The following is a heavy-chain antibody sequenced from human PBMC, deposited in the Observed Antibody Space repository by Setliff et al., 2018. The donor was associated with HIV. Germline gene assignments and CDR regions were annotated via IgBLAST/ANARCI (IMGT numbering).Heavy chain of an antibody. D-gene: IGHD6-6*01. V-gene: IGHV3-49*04. CDR1: GFTFGDHA. CDR3: TRAPLYRNSWFSVYSYYGMDV. J-gene: IGHJ6*02. CDR2: IRSKAYGGTT. Sequence: GSLRLSCTASGFTFGDHAMSWVRQAPGKGLEWVGFIRSKAYGGTTEYAASLRGRFNISGDESKNTAYLQMNGLKTDDTGVYYCTRAPLYRNSWFSVYSYYGMDVWGQGTTVTVSS.